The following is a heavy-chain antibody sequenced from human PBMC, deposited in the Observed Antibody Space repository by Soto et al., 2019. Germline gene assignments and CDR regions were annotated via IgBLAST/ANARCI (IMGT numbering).Heavy chain of an antibody. CDR3: AKSDQVDCSSTSCPYYFDY. J-gene: IGHJ4*02. V-gene: IGHV3-30*18. Sequence: GGSLRLSCAASGFTFSSYGMHWVRQAPGKGLEWVAVISYDGSNKYYADSVKGRFTISRDNSKNTLYLQMNCLRAEDTALYYCAKSDQVDCSSTSCPYYFDYWGQGTLVTVSS. CDR2: ISYDGSNK. CDR1: GFTFSSYG. D-gene: IGHD2-2*01.